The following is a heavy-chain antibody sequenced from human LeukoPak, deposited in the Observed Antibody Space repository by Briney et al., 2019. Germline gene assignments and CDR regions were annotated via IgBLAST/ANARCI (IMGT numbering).Heavy chain of an antibody. Sequence: SETLSLTCTVAGGSISIYYWSWSRHPAGKGLEWIGRIYTSGSTNYNPSLKSRVTMSVDTSKNQFSLELSSVTAADTAVYYCARDIPYCGGDCYWGYNWFDPWGQGTLVTVSS. CDR2: IYTSGST. CDR1: GGSISIYY. D-gene: IGHD2-21*01. V-gene: IGHV4-4*07. J-gene: IGHJ5*02. CDR3: ARDIPYCGGDCYWGYNWFDP.